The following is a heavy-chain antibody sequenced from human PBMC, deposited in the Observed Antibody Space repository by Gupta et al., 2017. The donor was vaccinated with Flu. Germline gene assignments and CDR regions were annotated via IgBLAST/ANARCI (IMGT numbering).Heavy chain of an antibody. CDR1: GSPFGDYA. Sequence: EVQLVESGVDLVRPGQSLRLSCTSSGSPFGDYAMSWFGQVPGKRLEWVGFVRSKAYRGTAEYAASVKGRFTISRNDSISVAYLQMDSLQSEDTAIYFCAKDSRGFIVGEFDCWGQGTLVSVS. CDR3: AKDSRGFIVGEFDC. J-gene: IGHJ4*02. D-gene: IGHD1-26*01. V-gene: IGHV3-49*03. CDR2: VRSKAYRGTA.